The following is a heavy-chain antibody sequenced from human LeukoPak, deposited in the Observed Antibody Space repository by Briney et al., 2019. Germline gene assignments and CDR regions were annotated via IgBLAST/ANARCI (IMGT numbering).Heavy chain of an antibody. Sequence: GGSLRLSCAASGFTFSSYGMHWVRQAPGKGLEWVSSISSSSSYIYYADSVKGRFTISRDNAKNSLYLQMNSLRAEDTAVYYCARDLFSYYYDSSDNWFDTWGQGTLVTVSS. CDR3: ARDLFSYYYDSSDNWFDT. CDR2: ISSSSSYI. CDR1: GFTFSSYG. V-gene: IGHV3-21*01. J-gene: IGHJ5*02. D-gene: IGHD3-22*01.